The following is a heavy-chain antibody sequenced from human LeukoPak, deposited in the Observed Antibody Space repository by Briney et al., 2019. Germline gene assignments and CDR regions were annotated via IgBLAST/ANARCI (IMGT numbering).Heavy chain of an antibody. CDR3: ARDIVVVPATRSKRGFYYYYGMDA. J-gene: IGHJ6*02. CDR1: GNYW. CDR2: INSDGSWT. V-gene: IGHV3-74*01. D-gene: IGHD2-2*01. Sequence: GGSLRLSCAASGNYWMHWVRQVPGKGLVWVSHINSDGSWTSYADSVKGRFTISKDNAKNTVYLQMNSLRAEDTAVYYCARDIVVVPATRSKRGFYYYYGMDAWGQGTTVTVSS.